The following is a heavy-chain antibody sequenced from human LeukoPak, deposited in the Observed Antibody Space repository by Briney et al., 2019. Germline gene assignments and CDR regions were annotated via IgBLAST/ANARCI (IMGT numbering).Heavy chain of an antibody. CDR3: ARSWGQCETDTCYAARFDY. D-gene: IGHD2-15*01. CDR1: GYSISNGYY. V-gene: IGHV4-38-2*01. J-gene: IGHJ4*02. CDR2: VYHSGNT. Sequence: PSETLSLTCGVSGYSISNGYYWGCIRQPPGKGLEWFVSVYHSGNTYYNASLRSRVTISIDTSKKQFSLKLTSVTAADTALYYCARSWGQCETDTCYAARFDYWGQGSPVSVSS.